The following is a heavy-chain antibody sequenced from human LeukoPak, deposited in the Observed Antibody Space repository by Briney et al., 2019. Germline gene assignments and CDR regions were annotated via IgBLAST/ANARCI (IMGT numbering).Heavy chain of an antibody. CDR1: GGSISSYY. V-gene: IGHV4-4*07. CDR2: IYTSGST. J-gene: IGHJ4*02. Sequence: SETLSLTCTVSGGSISSYYWSWIRQPAGKGLEWIGRIYTSGSTYYNPSLKSRVTISVDTSKNQCSLRLSSVTAADTAIYYCARHPAPGIAAAGRYAFDYWGQGTLVTVSS. CDR3: ARHPAPGIAAAGRYAFDY. D-gene: IGHD6-13*01.